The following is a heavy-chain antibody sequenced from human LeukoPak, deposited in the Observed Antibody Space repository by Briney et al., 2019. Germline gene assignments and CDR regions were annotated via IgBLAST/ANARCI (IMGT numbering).Heavy chain of an antibody. Sequence: ASVKVSCKASGYTFTSYGISWVRRAPGQGLEWMGWISAYNGNTNYAQKLQGRVTMTTDTSTSTAYMELRSLRSDDTAVYYCARELPRYCSGGSCYLGYWGQGTLVTVSS. D-gene: IGHD2-15*01. CDR2: ISAYNGNT. V-gene: IGHV1-18*01. J-gene: IGHJ4*02. CDR3: ARELPRYCSGGSCYLGY. CDR1: GYTFTSYG.